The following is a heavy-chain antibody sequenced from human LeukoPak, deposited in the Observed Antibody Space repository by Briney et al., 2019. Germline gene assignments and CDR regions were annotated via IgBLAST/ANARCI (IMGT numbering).Heavy chain of an antibody. CDR1: GYSFTTHW. Sequence: GESLKISCKGSGYSFTTHWIGSVRQLPGKGLEWMGIIYPGDSDTRYSPSFQGQVTISADKSITTAYLQWSSLKASDTAIYYCARRQVVVTPWHAFDIWGQGTMVTVSS. CDR3: ARRQVVVTPWHAFDI. CDR2: IYPGDSDT. J-gene: IGHJ3*02. D-gene: IGHD2-15*01. V-gene: IGHV5-51*01.